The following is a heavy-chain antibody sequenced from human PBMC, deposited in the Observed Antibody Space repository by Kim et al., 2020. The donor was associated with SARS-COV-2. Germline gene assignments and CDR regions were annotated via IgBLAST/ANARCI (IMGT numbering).Heavy chain of an antibody. V-gene: IGHV3-48*02. CDR2: ISSSSSTI. CDR3: ARETNEEWFQSYYGMDV. D-gene: IGHD3-3*01. Sequence: GGSLRLSCVASGFTFSSYSMNWVRQAPGKGLEWVSYISSSSSTIYYADSVKGRFTISRDNAKNSLYLQMNSLRDEDTAVYYCARETNEEWFQSYYGMDVWGQGTTVTVSS. J-gene: IGHJ6*02. CDR1: GFTFSSYS.